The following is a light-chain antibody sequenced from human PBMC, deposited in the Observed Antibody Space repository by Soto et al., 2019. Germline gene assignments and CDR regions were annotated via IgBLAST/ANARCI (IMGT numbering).Light chain of an antibody. Sequence: QSVLTQPPSVSGAPGQRVTISCTGSSSNIGAGYDVLWYQQLPGTAPKLLIYGNTNRPSGVPDRFSGSKYGTSASLAITGLQTEDEADYYCQSYDTSLTTLVFGGGTKLTVL. CDR1: SSNIGAGYD. CDR3: QSYDTSLTTLV. V-gene: IGLV1-40*01. CDR2: GNT. J-gene: IGLJ2*01.